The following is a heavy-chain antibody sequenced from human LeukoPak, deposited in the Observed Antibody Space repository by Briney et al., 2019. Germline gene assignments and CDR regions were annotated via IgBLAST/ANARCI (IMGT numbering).Heavy chain of an antibody. V-gene: IGHV4-59*08. J-gene: IGHJ4*01. D-gene: IGHD3-16*02. CDR3: ARSDIWGSYRFLDY. CDR1: GASISNFY. Sequence: PSETLSLACTVSGASISNFYWSWIRQAPGQGLEWIGYMLYSGSTNQKPSLRSRVTISVDTSKNQVSLKLSSVTAADTAVYYCARSDIWGSYRFLDYWGQGILVTVSS. CDR2: MLYSGST.